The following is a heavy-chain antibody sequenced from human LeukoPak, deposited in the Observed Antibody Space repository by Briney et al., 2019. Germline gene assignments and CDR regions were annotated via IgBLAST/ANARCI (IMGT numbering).Heavy chain of an antibody. CDR2: INHSGST. Sequence: PSETLSLTCAVYGGSFSGYYWSWIRQPPGKGLEWIGEINHSGSTNYNPSLKSRVTISVDTSKNQFSLKLSSVTAADTAVYYCAKTMVRGVMGFDYRGQGTLVTVSS. V-gene: IGHV4-34*01. J-gene: IGHJ4*02. CDR1: GGSFSGYY. CDR3: AKTMVRGVMGFDY. D-gene: IGHD3-10*01.